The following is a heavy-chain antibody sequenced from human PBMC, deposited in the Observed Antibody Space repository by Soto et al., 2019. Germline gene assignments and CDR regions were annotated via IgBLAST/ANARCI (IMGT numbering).Heavy chain of an antibody. V-gene: IGHV4-31*03. CDR1: GGSISSGGYY. CDR2: IYYSGST. J-gene: IGHJ5*02. CDR3: ARADYDLLTLDP. Sequence: SETLSLTCTVSGGSISSGGYYWSWIRQHPGKGLEWIGYIYYSGSTYYNPSLKSRVTISVDTSKNQFSLKLSSVTAADTAVYYCARADYDLLTLDPWGQGTLVTVYS. D-gene: IGHD3-16*01.